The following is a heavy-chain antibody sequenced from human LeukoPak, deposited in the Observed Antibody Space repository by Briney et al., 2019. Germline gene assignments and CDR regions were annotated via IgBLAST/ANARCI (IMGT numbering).Heavy chain of an antibody. CDR2: IYPTDSDT. V-gene: IGHV5-51*01. Sequence: GESLKISCKGSGYSFTRYWIGWVRQMPGKGLEWMGIIYPTDSDTRYSPSFQGQVTISADKSISTAYLQWSSLKASDTAMYYCARAELYCTNGVCYLDYWGQGTLVTVSS. D-gene: IGHD2-8*01. CDR1: GYSFTRYW. J-gene: IGHJ4*02. CDR3: ARAELYCTNGVCYLDY.